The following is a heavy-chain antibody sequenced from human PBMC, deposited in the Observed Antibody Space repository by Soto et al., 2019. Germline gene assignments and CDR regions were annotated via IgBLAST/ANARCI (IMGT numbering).Heavy chain of an antibody. V-gene: IGHV4-59*01. Sequence: PSETQSLTCTVSGGSISSYYLSWIRQPPGKGLEWIGYIYYSGSTNYNPSLKSRVTISVDTSKNQFSLKLSSVTAADTAVYYCAGSIAAAGNIVYWGQGTLVTVSS. D-gene: IGHD6-13*01. J-gene: IGHJ4*02. CDR3: AGSIAAAGNIVY. CDR1: GGSISSYY. CDR2: IYYSGST.